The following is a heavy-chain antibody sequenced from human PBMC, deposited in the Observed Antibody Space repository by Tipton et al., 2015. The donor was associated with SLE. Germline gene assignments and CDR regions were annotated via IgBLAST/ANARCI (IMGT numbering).Heavy chain of an antibody. J-gene: IGHJ4*02. CDR3: ARAQKGIAVAGLDY. Sequence: LRLSCAVYGGSFSGYYWSWIRQPPGKGLEWIGEINHSGSTNYNPSLKSRVTISVDTSKNQFSLKLSSVTAADTAVYYCARAQKGIAVAGLDYWGQGTLVTVSS. D-gene: IGHD6-19*01. V-gene: IGHV4-34*01. CDR1: GGSFSGYY. CDR2: INHSGST.